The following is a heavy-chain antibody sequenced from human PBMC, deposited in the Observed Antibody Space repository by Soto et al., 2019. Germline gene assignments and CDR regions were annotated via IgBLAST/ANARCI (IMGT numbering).Heavy chain of an antibody. CDR1: GGSISSGGYY. V-gene: IGHV4-31*03. D-gene: IGHD6-6*01. J-gene: IGHJ5*02. Sequence: QVQLQESGPGLVKPSQTLSLTCTVSGGSISSGGYYWSWIRQHPGKGLEWIGYIYYTGSAYYNPSLESRVTISVDTSKNQFSLKLSSVTAADTPVYYCARFASSSGTWSDPWGQGTLVTVSS. CDR2: IYYTGSA. CDR3: ARFASSSGTWSDP.